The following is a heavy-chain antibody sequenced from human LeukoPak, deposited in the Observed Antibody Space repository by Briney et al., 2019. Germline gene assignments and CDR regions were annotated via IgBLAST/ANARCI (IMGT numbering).Heavy chain of an antibody. CDR2: IYTGGGT. V-gene: IGHV3-53*01. CDR1: GFTVSSYY. J-gene: IGHJ6*03. Sequence: GGSLRLSCAASGFTVSSYYMNWVRQAPGKELEWVSVIYTGGGTYYADSVKGRFTISRDNSKNTLYLQMNSLRAEDTAVYYCAKGSGWFPHPKYYYYYYMDVWGKGTTVTVSS. D-gene: IGHD6-19*01. CDR3: AKGSGWFPHPKYYYYYYMDV.